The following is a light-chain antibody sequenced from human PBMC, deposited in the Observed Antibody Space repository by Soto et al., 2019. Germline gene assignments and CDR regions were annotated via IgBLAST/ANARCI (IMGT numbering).Light chain of an antibody. Sequence: QSALTQSPSASGSPGPSVTLSCTGTSSDIGGYNSVSWYQQHPGKAPKVMMYDVTKRPSGVPDRFSGSKSGNTVSLTVSALQAEDEADYYCSSYTDRKNLVFGTGTKLTVL. J-gene: IGLJ1*01. CDR3: SSYTDRKNLV. V-gene: IGLV2-8*01. CDR1: SSDIGGYNS. CDR2: DVT.